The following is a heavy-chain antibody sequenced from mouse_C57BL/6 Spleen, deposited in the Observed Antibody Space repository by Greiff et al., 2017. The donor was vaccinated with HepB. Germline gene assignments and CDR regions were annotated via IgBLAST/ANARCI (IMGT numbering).Heavy chain of an antibody. CDR2: IDPEDGDT. V-gene: IGHV14-1*01. J-gene: IGHJ2*01. CDR3: TTGYGGNYDFDY. Sequence: DVQLQESGAELVRPGASVKLSCTASGFNIKDYYMHWVKQRPEQGLEWIGRIDPEDGDTEYAPKFQGKATMTADTSSNTAYLQLSSLTSEDTAVYYCTTGYGGNYDFDYWGQGTTLTVSS. D-gene: IGHD1-1*02. CDR1: GFNIKDYY.